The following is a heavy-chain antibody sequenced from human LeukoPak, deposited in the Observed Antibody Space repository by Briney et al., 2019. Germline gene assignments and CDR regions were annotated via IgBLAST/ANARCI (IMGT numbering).Heavy chain of an antibody. J-gene: IGHJ4*02. D-gene: IGHD2-2*03. V-gene: IGHV1-69*13. Sequence: ASVKVSCKASGDSFSSYTISWVRQAPGQGLEWMGGIIPIFGTANYAQKFQGRVTITADESTSTAYMELSSLRSEDTAVYYCARARGYCSSTSCYAPYYFDYWGQGTLVTVSS. CDR1: GDSFSSYT. CDR3: ARARGYCSSTSCYAPYYFDY. CDR2: IIPIFGTA.